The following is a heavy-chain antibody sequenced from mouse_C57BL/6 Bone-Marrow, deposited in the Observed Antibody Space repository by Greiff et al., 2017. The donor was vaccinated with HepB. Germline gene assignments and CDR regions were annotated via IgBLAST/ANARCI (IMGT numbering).Heavy chain of an antibody. V-gene: IGHV1-74*01. CDR2: IHPSDSDT. Sequence: VKQRPGQGLEWIGRIHPSDSDTNYNQKFKGKATLTVDKSSSTAYMQLSSLTSEDSAVYYCAIITTVVARAMDYWGQGTSVTVSS. CDR3: AIITTVVARAMDY. D-gene: IGHD1-1*01. J-gene: IGHJ4*01.